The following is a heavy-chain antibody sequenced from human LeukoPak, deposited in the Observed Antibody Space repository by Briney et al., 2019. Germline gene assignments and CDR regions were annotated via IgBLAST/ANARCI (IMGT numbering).Heavy chain of an antibody. CDR2: IYYSGST. Sequence: PSETLSLTCTVSGGSISSSSYYWGWIRQPPGKGLEWIGSIYYSGSTYYNPSLKSRVTISVDTSKNQFSLKLSSVTAADTAVYYCARQGGYDFWSGYYMNYWFDPWGQGTLVTVSS. D-gene: IGHD3-3*01. J-gene: IGHJ5*02. V-gene: IGHV4-39*01. CDR1: GGSISSSSYY. CDR3: ARQGGYDFWSGYYMNYWFDP.